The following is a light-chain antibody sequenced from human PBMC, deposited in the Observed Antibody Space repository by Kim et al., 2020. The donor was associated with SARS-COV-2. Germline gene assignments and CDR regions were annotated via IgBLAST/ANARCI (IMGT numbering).Light chain of an antibody. J-gene: IGKJ2*01. CDR2: AAS. CDR1: QSISSY. CDR3: QQSYNTPRT. V-gene: IGKV1-39*01. Sequence: DIQMTQSPPSLSASVGDRVTITCRASQSISSYLNWYQRKPGKAPKLLIYAASTLQSGVPSRFSGSGSGTDFTLTISSLQPEDFATYYCQQSYNTPRTFGQGTKLEI.